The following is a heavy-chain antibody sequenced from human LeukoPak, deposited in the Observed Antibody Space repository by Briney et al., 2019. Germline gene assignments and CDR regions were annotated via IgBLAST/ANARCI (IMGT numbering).Heavy chain of an antibody. V-gene: IGHV3-21*01. J-gene: IGHJ3*02. Sequence: PGGSLRLSCAASGFTFSSYTMNWARQAPGKGLEWVSSISSSSSYIYYADSLKGRFTISRDNAKNSLYLQMNSLRAEDTAVYYCARELGAFDIWGQGTTVTVSS. CDR3: ARELGAFDI. D-gene: IGHD7-27*01. CDR1: GFTFSSYT. CDR2: ISSSSSYI.